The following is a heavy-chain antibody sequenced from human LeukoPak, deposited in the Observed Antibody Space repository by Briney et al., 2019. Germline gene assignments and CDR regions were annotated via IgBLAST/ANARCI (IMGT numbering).Heavy chain of an antibody. D-gene: IGHD6-19*01. V-gene: IGHV1-2*04. Sequence: ASVKVSCTASGYTFTGYYMHWVRQAPGQGLEWMGWINPNSGGTNYAQKFQGWVTMTRDTSISTAYMELGRLRSDDTAVYYCARDRAAVAGTSYYGMDVWGQGTTVTVSS. J-gene: IGHJ6*02. CDR3: ARDRAAVAGTSYYGMDV. CDR2: INPNSGGT. CDR1: GYTFTGYY.